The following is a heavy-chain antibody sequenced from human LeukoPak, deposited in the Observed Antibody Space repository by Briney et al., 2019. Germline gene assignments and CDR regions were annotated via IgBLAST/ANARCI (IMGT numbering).Heavy chain of an antibody. Sequence: GGSLRLSCAASGFTFNIYWMHWVRQAQGKGLEWVSEISGSGSNTYYADSVKGRFTISRDNSKNTLYLQMSSLRAEDTAVYYCAKRLAYGSGGSDYFDFWGQGTLVTVSS. CDR2: ISGSGSNT. D-gene: IGHD3-10*01. J-gene: IGHJ4*02. V-gene: IGHV3-23*01. CDR3: AKRLAYGSGGSDYFDF. CDR1: GFTFNIYW.